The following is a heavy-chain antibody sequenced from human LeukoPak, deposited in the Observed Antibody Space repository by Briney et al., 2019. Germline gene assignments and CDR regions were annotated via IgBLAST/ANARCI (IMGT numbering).Heavy chain of an antibody. J-gene: IGHJ4*02. Sequence: ASVKVSCKASGYTLTGYYMHWVRQAPGQGLEWTGWINPNSGGTNYAQKFQGRVTMTRDTSISTAYMELSRLRSDDTAVYYCARGLRGSPAFDYWGQGTLVTVSS. CDR1: GYTLTGYY. V-gene: IGHV1-2*02. CDR3: ARGLRGSPAFDY. CDR2: INPNSGGT. D-gene: IGHD2-2*01.